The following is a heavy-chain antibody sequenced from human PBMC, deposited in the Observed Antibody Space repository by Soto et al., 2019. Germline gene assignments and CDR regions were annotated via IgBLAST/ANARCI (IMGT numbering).Heavy chain of an antibody. V-gene: IGHV1-69*13. D-gene: IGHD3-22*01. CDR3: AGVKNGYSIYYFDY. Sequence: SVKVSCKASGGTFSSYAISWVRQAPGQGLEWMGGIIPIFGTANYAQKFQGRVTITADESTSTAYMELSSLRSEDTAVYYCAGVKNGYSIYYFDYWGQGTLVTVSS. CDR2: IIPIFGTA. J-gene: IGHJ4*02. CDR1: GGTFSSYA.